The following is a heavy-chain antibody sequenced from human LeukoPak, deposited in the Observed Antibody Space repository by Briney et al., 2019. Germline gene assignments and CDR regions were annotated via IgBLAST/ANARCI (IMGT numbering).Heavy chain of an antibody. CDR3: ARDRGPRTGFMVREAYDY. CDR2: INTDGSIT. Sequence: PGGSLRLSCAASGFTFSDYWIHWVHQAPGKGLVWVSRINTDGSITNYADSVKGRFSIPRDNAKNTLYLQMSSLRAEDTAVYYCARDRGPRTGFMVREAYDYWGQGTLVTVSS. J-gene: IGHJ4*02. D-gene: IGHD3-10*01. CDR1: GFTFSDYW. V-gene: IGHV3-74*01.